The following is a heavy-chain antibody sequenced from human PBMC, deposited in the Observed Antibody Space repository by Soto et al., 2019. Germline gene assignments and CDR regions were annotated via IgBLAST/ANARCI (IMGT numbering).Heavy chain of an antibody. D-gene: IGHD2-2*02. CDR1: GASIRSGDYY. CDR3: ARLKSDCGSVMCYKGWVDY. V-gene: IGHV4-31*03. J-gene: IGHJ4*02. Sequence: QVQLQESGPGLVKPLQTLSLTCTVSGASIRSGDYYWSWIRQHPGKGLERNGIIHYSGRTNYNPSLEGRVTISLDTSKNQVSLKMNSVTAADTAVYYCARLKSDCGSVMCYKGWVDYWGQGTLVTVSS. CDR2: IHYSGRT.